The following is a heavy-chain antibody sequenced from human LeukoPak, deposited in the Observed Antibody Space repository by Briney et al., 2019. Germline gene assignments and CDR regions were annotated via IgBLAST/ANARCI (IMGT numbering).Heavy chain of an antibody. CDR3: ARHSYNDILTGYSPRDAFDI. D-gene: IGHD3-9*01. CDR1: DHSIRSVYY. V-gene: IGHV4-38-2*02. Sequence: SETLSLTCTVSDHSIRSVYYWGWIRQFPGKGLEWIGSIYQTGSTYYNPSLENRVTISVDTSRNQFSLKLTSVTAADTAVYYCARHSYNDILTGYSPRDAFDIWGQGTMVTVFS. J-gene: IGHJ3*02. CDR2: IYQTGST.